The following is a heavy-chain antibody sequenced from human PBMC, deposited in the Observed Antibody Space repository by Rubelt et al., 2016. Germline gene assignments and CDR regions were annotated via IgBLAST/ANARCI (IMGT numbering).Heavy chain of an antibody. Sequence: QVQLQESGPGLVKPSETLSLTCTVSGGSINSYYWSWIRQPPGKGLEWIGHISYSGSTNYNPPLKSGVTISVDTARNQFSLKLNSVTAADTAVYYCARSGKQWDALDYWGQGTLVTVSS. D-gene: IGHD6-19*01. J-gene: IGHJ4*02. CDR3: ARSGKQWDALDY. CDR1: GGSINSYY. CDR2: ISYSGST. V-gene: IGHV4-59*08.